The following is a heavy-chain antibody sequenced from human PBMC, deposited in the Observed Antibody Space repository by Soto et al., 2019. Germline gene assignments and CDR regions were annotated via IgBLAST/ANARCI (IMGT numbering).Heavy chain of an antibody. Sequence: QVQLVQSGAEEKKPGASVKVSCKASGYTFTGYAMHWVRQAPGQRLEWMGWINAGNGNTKYSPKFQGRVTITRDTSASTAYMELSSLRSEDTAVYYYARAVAVAADFDYWGQGTLVTVSS. V-gene: IGHV1-3*05. CDR3: ARAVAVAADFDY. D-gene: IGHD6-19*01. CDR1: GYTFTGYA. J-gene: IGHJ4*02. CDR2: INAGNGNT.